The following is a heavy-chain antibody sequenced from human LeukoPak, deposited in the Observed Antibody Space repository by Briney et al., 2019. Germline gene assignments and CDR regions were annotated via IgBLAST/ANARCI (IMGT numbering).Heavy chain of an antibody. V-gene: IGHV4-39*01. J-gene: IGHJ6*02. CDR1: GGSISSSNYC. Sequence: SETLSLTCTVSGGSISSSNYCWGWIRQPPGKGLEWIGSISYSGSTYYNPSLKSRVTISVDTSKNQFSLKVSSVTAADTAVFYCARHYVDIRTVGASYYYYGLDVWGQGTTVTVSS. CDR2: ISYSGST. CDR3: ARHYVDIRTVGASYYYYGLDV. D-gene: IGHD3-16*02.